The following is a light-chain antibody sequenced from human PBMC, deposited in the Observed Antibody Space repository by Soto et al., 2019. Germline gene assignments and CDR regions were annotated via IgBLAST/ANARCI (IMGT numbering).Light chain of an antibody. CDR3: QQSYSTPRT. V-gene: IGKV1-39*01. J-gene: IGKJ1*01. CDR2: AAS. CDR1: QSISSY. Sequence: DIQMTQSPSSLSASVGDRVTITCRASQSISSYLNWYQQKPGKAPKLLIYAASSLQSGVPSRFSGSGSGTDFTLTISSLQPEDFATYYCQQSYSTPRTFGQATQVDIK.